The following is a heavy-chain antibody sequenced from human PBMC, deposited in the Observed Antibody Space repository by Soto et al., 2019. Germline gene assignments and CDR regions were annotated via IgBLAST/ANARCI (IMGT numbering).Heavy chain of an antibody. CDR1: GFSIKNNW. V-gene: IGHV3-74*02. CDR3: ARFGTYYETSGFLY. Sequence: EVKLVESGGGLVRAGGSLRLSCAASGFSIKNNWLHWVRQAPGKGPVWLSRISTDGRDITYADSVKGRFTISRDNAKNTLYLQMNSLRAEDTAVYYCARFGTYYETSGFLYWGQGTLVTVSS. J-gene: IGHJ4*02. D-gene: IGHD3-22*01. CDR2: ISTDGRDI.